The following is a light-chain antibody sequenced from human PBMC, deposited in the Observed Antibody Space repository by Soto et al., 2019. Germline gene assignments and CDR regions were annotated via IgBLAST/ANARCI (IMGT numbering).Light chain of an antibody. CDR3: CSYAGSFYV. V-gene: IGLV2-23*02. CDR2: ELS. Sequence: QSVLTQPASVSGSPGQSITISCTGTSVSWYQQHPGKAPPLMIYELSDRPSGVSSRFSGSKSGNTASLTISGLQAEDEADYYCCSYAGSFYVFGTGTKVTVL. J-gene: IGLJ1*01. CDR1: S.